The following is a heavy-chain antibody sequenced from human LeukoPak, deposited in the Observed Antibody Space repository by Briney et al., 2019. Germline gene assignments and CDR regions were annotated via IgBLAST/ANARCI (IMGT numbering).Heavy chain of an antibody. J-gene: IGHJ4*02. CDR2: ISGSGSTK. D-gene: IGHD5-24*01. CDR1: GFTFSDYY. V-gene: IGHV3-11*01. CDR3: ATGSRDGYNYGYYFDY. Sequence: GGSLRLSCAASGFTFSDYYMSWIRQAPGKGLEWVSYISGSGSTKYYADSVKGRFTISRDSAKNSLYLQMNSLRAEDTAVYYCATGSRDGYNYGYYFDYWGQGTLVTVSS.